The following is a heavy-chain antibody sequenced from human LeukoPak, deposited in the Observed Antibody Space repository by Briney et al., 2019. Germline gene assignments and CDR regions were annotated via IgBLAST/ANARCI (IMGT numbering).Heavy chain of an antibody. CDR3: ARVRLADYYDSSGYSGGPYFDY. V-gene: IGHV4-4*02. J-gene: IGHJ4*02. CDR2: IYHSGST. D-gene: IGHD3-22*01. CDR1: GGSISSSNW. Sequence: SETLSLTCAVSGGSISSSNWWSWVRQPPGKGLEWIGEIYHSGSTNYNPSLKSRVTISVDKSKNQFSLKLSSVTAADTAVYYCARVRLADYYDSSGYSGGPYFDYWGQGTLVTVSS.